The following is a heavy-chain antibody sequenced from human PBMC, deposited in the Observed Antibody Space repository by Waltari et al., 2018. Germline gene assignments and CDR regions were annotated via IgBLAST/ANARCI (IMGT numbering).Heavy chain of an antibody. V-gene: IGHV1-8*01. J-gene: IGHJ6*02. CDR3: ARVLDFWSGQNPIGLYYYYGMDV. D-gene: IGHD3-3*01. Sequence: QVQLVQSGAEVKKPGASVKVSCKASGYTFTSYDINWVRQATGQGLEWMGWRNPNSGTTGYAKKFQGRVTMTRNTSISTAYMELSSLRSEDTAVYYCARVLDFWSGQNPIGLYYYYGMDVWGQGTTVTVSS. CDR1: GYTFTSYD. CDR2: RNPNSGTT.